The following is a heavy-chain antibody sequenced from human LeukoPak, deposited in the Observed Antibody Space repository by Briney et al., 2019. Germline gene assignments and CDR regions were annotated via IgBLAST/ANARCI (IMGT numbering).Heavy chain of an antibody. D-gene: IGHD3-10*01. CDR2: IYYSGST. CDR3: ARDKGTTDGSVEGSWFDP. V-gene: IGHV4-59*12. Sequence: PSETLSLTCTVSGGSISSYYWSWIRQPPGKGLEWIGYIYYSGSTYYNPSLKSRVIISVDTSKNQFSLKLSSVTAADTAVYYCARDKGTTDGSVEGSWFDPWGQGTLVTVSS. J-gene: IGHJ5*02. CDR1: GGSISSYY.